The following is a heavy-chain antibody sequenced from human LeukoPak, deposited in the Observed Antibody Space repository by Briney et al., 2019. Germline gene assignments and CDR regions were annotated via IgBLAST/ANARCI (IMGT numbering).Heavy chain of an antibody. Sequence: GASVKVSCKASGYTFTNLGISWVRQAPGQGLEWMGWISAYNGNTNYAQKLQGRVTMTTDTSTSTAYMELRSLRSDDTAVYYCAVVTYYYDSSGYYLPWYWGQGTLVTVSS. CDR1: GYTFTNLG. V-gene: IGHV1-18*01. D-gene: IGHD3-22*01. CDR2: ISAYNGNT. CDR3: AVVTYYYDSSGYYLPWY. J-gene: IGHJ4*02.